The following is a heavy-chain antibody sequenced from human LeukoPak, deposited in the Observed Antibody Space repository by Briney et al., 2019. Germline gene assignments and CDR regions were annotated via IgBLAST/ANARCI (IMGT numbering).Heavy chain of an antibody. CDR1: GFTFSSYG. J-gene: IGHJ3*02. CDR3: ARAPHYYDSSGYSKNSYAFDI. Sequence: GGSLRLSCAASGFTFSSYGMHWVRQAPGKGLEWVAVIWYDGSNKCYADSAKGRFTISRDNSKNTLYLQMNSLRAEDTAVYYCARAPHYYDSSGYSKNSYAFDIWGQGTMVTVSS. CDR2: IWYDGSNK. D-gene: IGHD3-22*01. V-gene: IGHV3-33*01.